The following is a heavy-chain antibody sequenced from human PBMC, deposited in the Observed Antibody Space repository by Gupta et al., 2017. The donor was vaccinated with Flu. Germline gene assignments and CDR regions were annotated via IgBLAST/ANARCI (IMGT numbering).Heavy chain of an antibody. CDR2: ISHSAST. D-gene: IGHD6-13*01. Sequence: QPPGKGLEWIGYISHSASTYYDPSLKSRVTMSVDTSKNQFSLKLNSVTAADTAVYYCARAGYSSSWYLNHFDFWGQGALVTVSS. J-gene: IGHJ4*02. CDR3: ARAGYSSSWYLNHFDF. V-gene: IGHV4-59*01.